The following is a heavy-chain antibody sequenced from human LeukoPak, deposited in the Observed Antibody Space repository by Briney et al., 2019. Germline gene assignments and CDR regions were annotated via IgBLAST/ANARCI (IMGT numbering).Heavy chain of an antibody. CDR1: GVSISSGSYY. J-gene: IGHJ5*02. V-gene: IGHV4-61*02. CDR2: TYTSGST. D-gene: IGHD3-10*01. Sequence: SQTLSLTCTVSGVSISSGSYYWSWIRQPAGKGLEWIGRTYTSGSTNYNPYLKSRVTISVDTSKNQFSLKLSSVTDADTAVYYCARAPRTYYYGSGRLENWVDPWGQGTLVTVSS. CDR3: ARAPRTYYYGSGRLENWVDP.